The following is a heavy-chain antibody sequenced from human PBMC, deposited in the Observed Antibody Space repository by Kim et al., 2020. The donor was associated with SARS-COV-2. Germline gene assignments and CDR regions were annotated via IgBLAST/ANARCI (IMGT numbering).Heavy chain of an antibody. CDR2: ISAYNGNT. J-gene: IGHJ5*02. Sequence: ASVKVSCKASGYTFTSYGISWVRQAPGQGLEWMGWISAYNGNTNYAQKLQGRVTMTTDTSTSTAYMELRSLRSDDTAVYYCARGLGYCSGGSCYGGLNWFDPWGQGTLVTVSS. CDR3: ARGLGYCSGGSCYGGLNWFDP. CDR1: GYTFTSYG. D-gene: IGHD2-15*01. V-gene: IGHV1-18*04.